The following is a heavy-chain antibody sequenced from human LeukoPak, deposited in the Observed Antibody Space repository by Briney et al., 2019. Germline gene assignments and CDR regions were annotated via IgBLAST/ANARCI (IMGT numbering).Heavy chain of an antibody. CDR1: GFTFSSYA. Sequence: GGSLRLSCAASGFTFSSYAMHWVRQAPGKWMEWVAVISSDGSNKYYADSVKVRFTISRDNSKNTLYLQMNSLRAEDTAVYYCARDPLGVGAKSPAFDIWGQGTMVTVSS. D-gene: IGHD1-26*01. CDR2: ISSDGSNK. CDR3: ARDPLGVGAKSPAFDI. V-gene: IGHV3-30-3*01. J-gene: IGHJ3*02.